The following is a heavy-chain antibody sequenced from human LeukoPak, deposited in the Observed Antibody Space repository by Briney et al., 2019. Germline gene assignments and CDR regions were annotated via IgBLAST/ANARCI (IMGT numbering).Heavy chain of an antibody. CDR2: IYTSGST. CDR3: ARDRSSGWYGTYNWFDP. CDR1: GGSISSGGYY. V-gene: IGHV4-61*02. D-gene: IGHD6-19*01. Sequence: PSETLSLTCTVSGGSISSGGYYWSWIRQPAGKGLEWIGRIYTSGSTNYNPSLKSRVTISVDTSKNQFSLKLSSVTAADTAVYYCARDRSSGWYGTYNWFDPWGQGTLVTVSS. J-gene: IGHJ5*02.